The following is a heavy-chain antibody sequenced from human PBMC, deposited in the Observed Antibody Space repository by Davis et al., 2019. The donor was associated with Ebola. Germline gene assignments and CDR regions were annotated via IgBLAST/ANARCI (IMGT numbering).Heavy chain of an antibody. V-gene: IGHV3-30*04. CDR2: ISYDGSNK. CDR3: ATRYRYGIDV. J-gene: IGHJ6*02. Sequence: GESLKISCAASGFTFSSYAMHWVRQAPGKGLEWVAVISYDGSNKYYADSVKGRFTISRDNSKNTLYLQMNSLRAEDTAVYYCATRYRYGIDVWGQGTTVTVSS. D-gene: IGHD1-26*01. CDR1: GFTFSSYA.